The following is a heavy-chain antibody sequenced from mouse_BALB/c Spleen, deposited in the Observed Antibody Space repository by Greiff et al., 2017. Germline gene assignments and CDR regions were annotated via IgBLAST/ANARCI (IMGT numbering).Heavy chain of an antibody. CDR3: ARGNMDY. J-gene: IGHJ4*01. CDR2: ISYSGST. CDR1: GYSITSDYA. V-gene: IGHV3-2*02. Sequence: VQLKQSGPGLVKPSQSLSLTCTVTGYSITSDYAWNWIRQFPGNKLEWMGYISYSGSTSYNPSLKSRISITRDTSKNQFFLQLNSVTTEDTATYYCARGNMDYWGQGTSVTVSS.